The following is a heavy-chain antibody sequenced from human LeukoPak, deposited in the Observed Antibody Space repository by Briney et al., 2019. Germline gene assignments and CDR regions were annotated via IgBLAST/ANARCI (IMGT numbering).Heavy chain of an antibody. CDR3: ARGARYYDSSGYYHFDY. CDR1: GGSISSSSYY. J-gene: IGHJ4*02. Sequence: SETLSLTCTVSGGSISSSSYYWGWIRHPPGKGLGWMGSIYYSGSTYYHPSPKSRVTISVDTSKNQFSLKLSSVTAADTAVYYCARGARYYDSSGYYHFDYWGQGTLVTVSS. CDR2: IYYSGST. D-gene: IGHD3-22*01. V-gene: IGHV4-39*07.